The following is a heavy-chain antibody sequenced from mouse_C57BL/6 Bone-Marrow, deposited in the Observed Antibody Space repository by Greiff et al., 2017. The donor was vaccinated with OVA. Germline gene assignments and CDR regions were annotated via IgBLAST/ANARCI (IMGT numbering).Heavy chain of an antibody. V-gene: IGHV1-50*01. CDR1: GYTFTSYW. D-gene: IGHD2-5*01. CDR2: IDPSDSYT. CDR3: ARVYYSKVYYFDY. J-gene: IGHJ2*01. Sequence: QVQLQQPGAELVKPGASVKLSCKASGYTFTSYWMQWVKQRTGQGLEWIGEIDPSDSYTNYNQKFKGKATLTVDTSSSTAYMQLSSLTSEDSAVYYCARVYYSKVYYFDYWGQGTTLTVSS.